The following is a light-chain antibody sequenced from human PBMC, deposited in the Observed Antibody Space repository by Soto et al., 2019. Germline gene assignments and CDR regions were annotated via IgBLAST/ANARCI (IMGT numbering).Light chain of an antibody. CDR3: QQYVSSVQ. Sequence: EIVLTQSPDTLSLSPGERATLSCRASQSVTSKYLAWYQQKPGQAPRLLIHGASNRATGIPDRFSGSGSGTDFTLTISRLEPEDFALYYCQQYVSSVQFGGGTKVEIK. CDR2: GAS. V-gene: IGKV3-20*01. CDR1: QSVTSKY. J-gene: IGKJ4*02.